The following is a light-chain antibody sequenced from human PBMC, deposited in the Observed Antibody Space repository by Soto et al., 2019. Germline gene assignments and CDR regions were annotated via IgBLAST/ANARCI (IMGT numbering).Light chain of an antibody. Sequence: EIVLTQSPDTLSLSPGERATLSCRASQSVSSYLAWYQQRPGQAPRLLIYGASNRATGIPDRLSGSGSGTDFTLTISRLEPEDFAVYYCQQYGSSGTFGQGTKVDIK. CDR3: QQYGSSGT. CDR1: QSVSSY. V-gene: IGKV3-20*01. J-gene: IGKJ1*01. CDR2: GAS.